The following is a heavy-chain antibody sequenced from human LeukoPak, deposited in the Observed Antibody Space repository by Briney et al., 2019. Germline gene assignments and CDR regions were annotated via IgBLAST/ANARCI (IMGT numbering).Heavy chain of an antibody. CDR3: ARQSWIVVTSNWFDP. Sequence: PSETLSLTCAVYGGSFSGYYWSWIRQPPGKGVGWIGEINHSGSTNCNPSLKSRVTISVDTSKNQFSLKLSSVTAADTAVYYCARQSWIVVTSNWFDPWGQGTLVTVSS. CDR1: GGSFSGYY. CDR2: INHSGST. V-gene: IGHV4-34*01. J-gene: IGHJ5*02. D-gene: IGHD2-2*01.